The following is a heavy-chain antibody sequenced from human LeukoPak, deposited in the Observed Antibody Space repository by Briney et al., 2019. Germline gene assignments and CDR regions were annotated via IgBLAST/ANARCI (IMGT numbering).Heavy chain of an antibody. CDR2: ISGSGGST. D-gene: IGHD5-18*01. J-gene: IGHJ4*02. Sequence: PGGSLRLSCAASGFTSSSYSMNWVRQAPGKGLEWVSAISGSGGSTYYADSVKGRFTTSRDNSKNTLYLQMNSLRAEDTAVYYCAKGIRNFDYWGQGTLVTVSS. CDR3: AKGIRNFDY. CDR1: GFTSSSYS. V-gene: IGHV3-23*01.